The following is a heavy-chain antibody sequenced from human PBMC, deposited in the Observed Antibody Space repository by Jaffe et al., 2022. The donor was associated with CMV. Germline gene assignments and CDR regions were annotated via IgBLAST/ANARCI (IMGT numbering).Heavy chain of an antibody. Sequence: QVQLQESGPGLVKPSETLSLTCTVSGGSISSYYWSWIRQPPGKGLEWIGYIYYSGSTNYNPSLKSRVTISVDTSKNQFSLKLSSVTAADTAVYYCARGDNYDFWKVSYYYYMDVWGKGTTVTVSS. V-gene: IGHV4-59*01. J-gene: IGHJ6*03. CDR1: GGSISSYY. CDR2: IYYSGST. D-gene: IGHD3-3*01. CDR3: ARGDNYDFWKVSYYYYMDV.